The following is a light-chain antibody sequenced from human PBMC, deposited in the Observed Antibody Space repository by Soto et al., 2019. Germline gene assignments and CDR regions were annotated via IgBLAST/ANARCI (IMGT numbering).Light chain of an antibody. CDR3: QQSYSTLGT. J-gene: IGKJ1*01. CDR1: QSISSY. CDR2: AAS. V-gene: IGKV1-39*01. Sequence: DIQMTQSPSSLSASVGDGVTITCRASQSISSYVSWYQQKPGKAPKLLIYAASRLESGVPSRFSGSRSGTDFTLTISSLQPEDFATYYCQQSYSTLGTFGQGTKVDIK.